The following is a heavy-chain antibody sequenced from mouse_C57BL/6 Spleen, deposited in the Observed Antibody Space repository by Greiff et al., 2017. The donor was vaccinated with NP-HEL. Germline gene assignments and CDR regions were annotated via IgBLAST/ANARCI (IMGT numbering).Heavy chain of an antibody. D-gene: IGHD2-3*01. CDR3: ARKGGYYDWYFDV. J-gene: IGHJ1*03. V-gene: IGHV2-9-1*01. Sequence: VQLQESGPGLVAPSQSLSITCTVSGFSLTSYAISWVRQPPGKGLEWLGVIWTGGGTHYNSALKSRLSISKDNSKSQVFLKMNSLQTDDTARYYCARKGGYYDWYFDVWGTGTTVTVSS. CDR1: GFSLTSYA. CDR2: IWTGGGT.